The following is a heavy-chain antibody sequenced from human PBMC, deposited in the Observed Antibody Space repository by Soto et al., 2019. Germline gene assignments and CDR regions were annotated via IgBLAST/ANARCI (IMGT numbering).Heavy chain of an antibody. V-gene: IGHV3-73*01. CDR1: GFTFSGSA. CDR2: IRSKANSYAT. Sequence: PGGSLRLSCAASGFTFSGSAMHWARQASGKGLEWVGRIRSKANSYATAYAASVKGRFTISRDDSKNTAYLQMNSLKTEDTAVYYCTRHDTYYDFWSGYYGDAEYYYYGMDVWGQGTTVTVSS. D-gene: IGHD3-3*01. J-gene: IGHJ6*02. CDR3: TRHDTYYDFWSGYYGDAEYYYYGMDV.